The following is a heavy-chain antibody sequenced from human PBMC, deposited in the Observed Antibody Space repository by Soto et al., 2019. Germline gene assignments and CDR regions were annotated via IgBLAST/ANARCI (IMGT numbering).Heavy chain of an antibody. CDR1: GFTFSSYA. V-gene: IGHV3-30-3*01. Sequence: QVRLVESGGGVVQPGRSLRLSCAASGFTFSSYAMHWVRQAPGKGLEWVAVISYDGSNKYYADSVKGRFTISRDNSKNTLYLQMNSLRAEDTAVYYCARDRSPGGYFDYWGQGTLVTVSS. D-gene: IGHD3-16*01. J-gene: IGHJ4*02. CDR3: ARDRSPGGYFDY. CDR2: ISYDGSNK.